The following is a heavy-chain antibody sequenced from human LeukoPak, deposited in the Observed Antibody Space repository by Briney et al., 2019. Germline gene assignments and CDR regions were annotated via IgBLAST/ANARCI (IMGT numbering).Heavy chain of an antibody. CDR1: GFTFSSYG. CDR3: AKGLYSGGWYFDY. V-gene: IGHV3-30*18. D-gene: IGHD6-19*01. CDR2: ISYDGSNK. J-gene: IGHJ4*02. Sequence: GGSLRLSRAASGFTFSSYGMHWVRQAPGKGLEWVAVISYDGSNKYYADSVKGRFTISRDNSKNTLYLQMNSLRAEDTAVYHCAKGLYSGGWYFDYWGQGTLVTVSS.